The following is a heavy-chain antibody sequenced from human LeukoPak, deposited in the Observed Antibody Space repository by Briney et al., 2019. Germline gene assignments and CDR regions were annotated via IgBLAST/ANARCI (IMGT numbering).Heavy chain of an antibody. D-gene: IGHD5-18*01. CDR1: GXSVSSSSHY. Sequence: SETLSLTCTVSGXSVSSSSHYWGWIRQPPGKGLELIRSLYNSGSTDYIPSLRSRVTISVNPSKNHFSLKLTSVTAADTAVYYCARRAADSGYSYHVWGQGILVTVSS. CDR3: ARRAADSGYSYHV. V-gene: IGHV4-39*02. CDR2: LYNSGST. J-gene: IGHJ4*02.